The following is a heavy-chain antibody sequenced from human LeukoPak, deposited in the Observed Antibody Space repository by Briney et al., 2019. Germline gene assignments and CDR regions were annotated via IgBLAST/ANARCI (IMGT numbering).Heavy chain of an antibody. CDR2: ISGGSGT. V-gene: IGHV3-23*01. CDR1: GFIFGNYV. D-gene: IGHD1-1*01. CDR3: AKDPTGTTRGYFDC. J-gene: IGHJ4*02. Sequence: GGSLRLSCAASGFIFGNYVMSWVRQAPGKGLEWVSAISGGSGTDYADSAKGRFTISRDDSKNMLWLQMNSLRAEDTAVYYCAKDPTGTTRGYFDCWGQGTLVTVSS.